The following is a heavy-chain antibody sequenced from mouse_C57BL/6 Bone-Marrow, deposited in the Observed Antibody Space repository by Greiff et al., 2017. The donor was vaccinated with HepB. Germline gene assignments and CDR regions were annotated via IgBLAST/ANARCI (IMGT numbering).Heavy chain of an antibody. J-gene: IGHJ3*01. Sequence: EVQLQQSGPVLVKPGASVKMSCKASGYTFTDYYMNWVKQSHGKSLEWIGVINPYNGGTSYNQKFKGKATLTVDKSSSTAYMELNSLTSEDSAVYYCARPQIYYYGSSRFAYWGQGTLVTVSA. CDR1: GYTFTDYY. D-gene: IGHD1-1*01. CDR3: ARPQIYYYGSSRFAY. CDR2: INPYNGGT. V-gene: IGHV1-19*01.